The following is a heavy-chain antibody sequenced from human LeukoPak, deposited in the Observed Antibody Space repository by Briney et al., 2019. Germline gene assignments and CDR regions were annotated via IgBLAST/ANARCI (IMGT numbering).Heavy chain of an antibody. CDR2: ISGSGGST. Sequence: GGSLRLSCAASGFTFSTYAMSWVRQAPGKGLEWVSSISGSGGSTYYAAAVQGRFTISRDNSKNTLYLQMNSLRDEDTAVYYCVEDVVVVVAAKPGIWGQGTLVTVSS. CDR3: VEDVVVVVAAKPGI. J-gene: IGHJ4*02. CDR1: GFTFSTYA. D-gene: IGHD2-15*01. V-gene: IGHV3-23*01.